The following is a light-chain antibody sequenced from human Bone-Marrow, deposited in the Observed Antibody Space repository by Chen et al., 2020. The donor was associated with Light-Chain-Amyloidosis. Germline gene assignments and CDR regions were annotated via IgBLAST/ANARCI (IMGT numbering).Light chain of an antibody. CDR1: SGSIATNY. CDR3: QSYQGSSQGV. J-gene: IGLJ3*02. CDR2: EDD. V-gene: IGLV6-57*01. Sequence: NFMLTPPHSVSESSGQTVLISCTPSSGSIATNYVQWYQQRPGSSPTTVIYEDDQRPSGVPDRFSGSIDRSSNSASLTISGLKTEDEADYYCQSYQGSSQGVFGGGTKLTVL.